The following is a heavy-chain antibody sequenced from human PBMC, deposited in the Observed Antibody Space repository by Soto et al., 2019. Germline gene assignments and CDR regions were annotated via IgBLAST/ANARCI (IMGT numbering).Heavy chain of an antibody. Sequence: QVQLVQSGAEVKEPGSAVKVSCKAPADSFSSYGISWVRQAPGQGLEWMGGIIPIFGTTNYAEKFQGRVTITADESTNTAYMELSRVRSEDTALYYCARVFPDGWVEPGVVRGYLDTWGRGTLVTVSS. D-gene: IGHD3-3*01. CDR3: ARVFPDGWVEPGVVRGYLDT. J-gene: IGHJ4*02. V-gene: IGHV1-69*01. CDR2: IIPIFGTT. CDR1: ADSFSSYG.